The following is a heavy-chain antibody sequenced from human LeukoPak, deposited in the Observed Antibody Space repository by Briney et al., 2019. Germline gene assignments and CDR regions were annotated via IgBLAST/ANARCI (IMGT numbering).Heavy chain of an antibody. CDR1: GFTFDDYA. CDR3: AKDRIAVTGPLAMDV. V-gene: IGHV3-9*01. CDR2: ISWSSGRI. Sequence: GGSLRLSCAASGFTFDDYAMHWVRQAPGKGLEWVSGISWSSGRIGYADSVKGRFTISRDNAKNSLYLQMNGLRPEDTALYYCAKDRIAVTGPLAMDVWGQGTTVIASS. D-gene: IGHD6-19*01. J-gene: IGHJ6*02.